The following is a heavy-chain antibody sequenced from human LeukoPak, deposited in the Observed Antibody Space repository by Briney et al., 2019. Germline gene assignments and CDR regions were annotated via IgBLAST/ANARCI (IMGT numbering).Heavy chain of an antibody. V-gene: IGHV1-2*02. CDR1: GYTITGYY. CDR2: INPNNGGT. D-gene: IGHD4-17*01. J-gene: IGHJ4*02. CDR3: AREGSGPPNYGDPLDY. Sequence: ASVKVSCKAFGYTITGYYIHWVRQAPGQGLEWMGWINPNNGGTNYAQKFQGRVTMTRDTSISTAYMELSRLRSDDTAVYYCAREGSGPPNYGDPLDYWGQGTLVTVSS.